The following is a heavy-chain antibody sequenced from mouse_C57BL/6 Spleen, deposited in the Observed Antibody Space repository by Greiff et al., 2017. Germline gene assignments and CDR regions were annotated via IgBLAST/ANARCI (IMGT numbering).Heavy chain of an antibody. CDR2: INPNNGGT. D-gene: IGHD3-2*02. CDR1: GYTFTDSY. CDR3: ARESSGYYAMDY. V-gene: IGHV1-26*01. Sequence: VQLQQSGPELVKPGASVKISCKASGYTFTDSYMNWVKQSHGKSLEWIGDINPNNGGTSYNQKFKGKATLTVDKSSSTAYMELRSLTSEDSAVYYCARESSGYYAMDYWGQGTSVTVSS. J-gene: IGHJ4*01.